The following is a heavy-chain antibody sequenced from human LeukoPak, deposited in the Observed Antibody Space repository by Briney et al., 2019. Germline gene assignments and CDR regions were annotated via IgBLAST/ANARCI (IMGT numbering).Heavy chain of an antibody. CDR1: GFTFNSYA. Sequence: GGSLRLSCAASGFTFNSYAMSWVRQTPGKGLEWVSAISGSGASTYYTDSVKGQFTISRDNSKNTLFLQVNSLRAEDTAIYYCARIAVAGLLLDYWGQGTLVTVSS. V-gene: IGHV3-23*01. CDR3: ARIAVAGLLLDY. J-gene: IGHJ4*02. CDR2: ISGSGAST. D-gene: IGHD6-19*01.